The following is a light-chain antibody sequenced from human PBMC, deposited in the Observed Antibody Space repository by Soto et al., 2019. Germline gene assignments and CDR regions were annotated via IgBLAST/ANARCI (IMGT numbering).Light chain of an antibody. V-gene: IGKV3D-15*01. CDR3: QQDKSWPPIT. CDR2: GAS. CDR1: QSVSRN. J-gene: IGKJ5*01. Sequence: EIVLTQSPATLSVSPGERVTLSCRASQSVSRNLDWYQQKPGQPPRLLIFGASTRANGIPARFSGSGSGTEFTLTISSLQSEDFAVYYCQQDKSWPPITFGQGTRLEI.